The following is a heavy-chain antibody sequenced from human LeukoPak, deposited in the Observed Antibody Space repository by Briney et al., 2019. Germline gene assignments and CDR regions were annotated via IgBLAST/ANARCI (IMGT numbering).Heavy chain of an antibody. J-gene: IGHJ5*02. D-gene: IGHD5-24*01. CDR1: GAAISRSY. V-gene: IGHV4-59*08. Sequence: PSETLSLTCTVPGAAISRSYWISIRQTPGKGLEWIGYISYSGVSTYNPSLRSRVTISADTSKNQLSLNLSSVTAADTAVYFCARLPEGGYATSLGWLDPWGQGTRVTVSS. CDR3: ARLPEGGYATSLGWLDP. CDR2: ISYSGVS.